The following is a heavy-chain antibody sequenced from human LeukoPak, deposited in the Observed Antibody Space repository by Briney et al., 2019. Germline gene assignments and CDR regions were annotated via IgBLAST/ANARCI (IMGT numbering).Heavy chain of an antibody. CDR1: GGSISSGDYY. CDR3: ARAKGSSWNFDY. J-gene: IGHJ4*02. D-gene: IGHD6-13*01. CDR2: IYYSGST. V-gene: IGHV4-30-4*01. Sequence: SQTLSLTCTVSGGSISSGDYYWSWIRQPPGKGLEWIGYIYYSGSTYYNPSLKSRVTISVDTSKNQFSLKLSSVTAADTAVYYCARAKGSSWNFDYWGQGTLVTVSS.